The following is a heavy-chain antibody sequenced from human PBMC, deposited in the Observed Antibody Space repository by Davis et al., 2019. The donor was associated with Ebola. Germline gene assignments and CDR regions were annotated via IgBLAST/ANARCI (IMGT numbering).Heavy chain of an antibody. CDR1: GFTFSNAW. CDR3: TTGLDYVDDY. V-gene: IGHV3-15*07. J-gene: IGHJ4*02. Sequence: GESLKISCAASGFTFSNAWMNWVRQATGQGLEWIGRIKSKTDGGTTDYAAPVKGRFTISRDDSKNTLYLQMNSLKTEDTAVYYCTTGLDYVDDYWGQGTLVTVSS. CDR2: IKSKTDGGTT. D-gene: IGHD4-17*01.